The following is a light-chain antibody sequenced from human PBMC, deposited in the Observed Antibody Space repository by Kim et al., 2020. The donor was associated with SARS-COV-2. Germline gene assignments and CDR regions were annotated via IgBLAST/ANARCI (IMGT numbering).Light chain of an antibody. V-gene: IGKV3-11*01. J-gene: IGKJ4*01. CDR1: QSVSSY. CDR2: DSS. Sequence: EIVLTQSPATLSLSPGERATLSCRASQSVSSYLAWYQQKPGQAPRLLIYDSSNRATGILARFSGSGSGTDFTLTISSLEPEDFAVYYCQQRGNWPLTFGGGTKVDIK. CDR3: QQRGNWPLT.